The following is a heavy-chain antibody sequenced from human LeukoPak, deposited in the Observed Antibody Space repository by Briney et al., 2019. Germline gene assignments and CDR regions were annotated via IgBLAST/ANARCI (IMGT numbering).Heavy chain of an antibody. CDR1: GFTFSGSA. D-gene: IGHD2-15*01. Sequence: GGSLRLSCAASGFTFSGSAMHWVRQASGKGLEWVGRIRSKANSYATAYAASVKGRFTISRDDSKNTAYLQMNSLKTEDTAVYYCTRQTTDCSGGSCFNWFDPWGQGTLVTVSS. CDR3: TRQTTDCSGGSCFNWFDP. J-gene: IGHJ5*02. V-gene: IGHV3-73*01. CDR2: IRSKANSYAT.